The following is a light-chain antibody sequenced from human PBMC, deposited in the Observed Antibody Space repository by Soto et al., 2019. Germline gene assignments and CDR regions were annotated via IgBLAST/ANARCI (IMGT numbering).Light chain of an antibody. CDR3: QQYGSSPIT. CDR2: GAS. CDR1: DSVSSSY. V-gene: IGKV3-20*01. Sequence: MVVTQCPANLPWAPLGLATLSSGPSDSVSSSYLAWYQQKPGQANRLLIYGASSRATGIPDRFSGSGSGTDFTLTISRLQPDDFAVSYCQQYGSSPITGGQGTQLEIK. J-gene: IGKJ5*01.